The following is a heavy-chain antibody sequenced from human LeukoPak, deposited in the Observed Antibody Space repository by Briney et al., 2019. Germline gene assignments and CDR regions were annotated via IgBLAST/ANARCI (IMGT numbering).Heavy chain of an antibody. Sequence: ASVKVSCKASGYTFTGYYMHWVRQAPGQGLEWMGWINRNSGGTNYAQKFQGRVTMTRDTSISTAYMELSRLRSDDTAVYYCARGDIVVVPAAQSFDYWGQGTLVTVSS. CDR3: ARGDIVVVPAAQSFDY. CDR1: GYTFTGYY. CDR2: INRNSGGT. J-gene: IGHJ4*02. D-gene: IGHD2-2*01. V-gene: IGHV1-2*02.